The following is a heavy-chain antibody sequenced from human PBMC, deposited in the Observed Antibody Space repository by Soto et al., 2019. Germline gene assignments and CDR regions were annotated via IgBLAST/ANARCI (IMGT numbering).Heavy chain of an antibody. CDR3: ARTSSFEAAV. CDR2: IKQDGSDK. V-gene: IGHV3-7*01. J-gene: IGHJ3*01. CDR1: GFTFSSSW. Sequence: EVQLVESGGGLVQPGGSLRLSCVASGFTFSSSWMSWVRQAPGKGLEWVANIKQDGSDKYYVDSVEGRFTISRYNAKNSLYLQMNSLRAEDTAVYYCARTSSFEAAVWGQGTMVIVSS. D-gene: IGHD6-13*01.